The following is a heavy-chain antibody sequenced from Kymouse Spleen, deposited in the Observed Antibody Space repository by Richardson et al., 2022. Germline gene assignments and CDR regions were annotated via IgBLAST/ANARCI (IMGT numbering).Heavy chain of an antibody. CDR1: GGSFSGYY. J-gene: IGHJ4*02. D-gene: IGHD3-10*01. Sequence: QVQLQQWGAGLLKPSETLSLTCAVYGGSFSGYYWSWIRQPPGKGLEWIGEINHSGSTNYNPSLKSRVTISVDTSKNQFSLKLSSVTAADTAVYYCAREYYGSGSYGFDYWGQGTLVTVSS. CDR2: INHSGST. CDR3: AREYYGSGSYGFDY. V-gene: IGHV4-34*01.